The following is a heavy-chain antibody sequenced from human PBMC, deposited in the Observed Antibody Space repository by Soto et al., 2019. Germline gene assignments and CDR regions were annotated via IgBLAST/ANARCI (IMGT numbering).Heavy chain of an antibody. CDR3: AGHSTNKSWYYGWFDP. Sequence: HLQGSGPGLLKPSETLSLTCSVSGDSISSVAHYWAWVRQPPGKGLEWIGSLYYTGSTYYNQSLKRRAAISIDTSKNQFSLNLMSTTAADTPVYYCAGHSTNKSWYYGWFDPWGHGALVTVSS. V-gene: IGHV4-39*01. D-gene: IGHD6-13*01. J-gene: IGHJ5*02. CDR2: LYYTGST. CDR1: GDSISSVAHY.